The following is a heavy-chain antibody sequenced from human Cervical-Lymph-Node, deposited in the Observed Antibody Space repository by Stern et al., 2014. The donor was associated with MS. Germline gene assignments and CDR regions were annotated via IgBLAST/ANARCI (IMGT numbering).Heavy chain of an antibody. D-gene: IGHD7-27*01. J-gene: IGHJ4*02. CDR1: GFTFDDYA. CDR3: AKARRTYWGDLDY. CDR2: ISWNSGSI. V-gene: IGHV3-9*01. Sequence: VQLVESGGGLVQPGRSLRLSCAASGFTFDDYAMHWVRQAPGQGLEWVSGISWNSGSIGYADAVKGRFTISRDNAKNSLYLQMNSLRGEDTALYYCAKARRTYWGDLDYWGQGTLVTVSS.